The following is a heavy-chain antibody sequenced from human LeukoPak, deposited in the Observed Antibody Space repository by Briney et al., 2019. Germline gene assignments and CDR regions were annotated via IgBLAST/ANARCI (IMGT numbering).Heavy chain of an antibody. V-gene: IGHV3-30*02. J-gene: IGHJ4*02. D-gene: IGHD5-12*01. CDR3: AIMEIVTTRKDFTSFDY. CDR1: GFTFTTSG. Sequence: GGSLRLSCAASGFTFTTSGMHWVRQAPGKGLEWVTFLRYDGGNTYYADSVRGRFTISRDNSKSTLYLQMNSLRAEDTAVYHCAIMEIVTTRKDFTSFDYWGQGTLVTVSS. CDR2: LRYDGGNT.